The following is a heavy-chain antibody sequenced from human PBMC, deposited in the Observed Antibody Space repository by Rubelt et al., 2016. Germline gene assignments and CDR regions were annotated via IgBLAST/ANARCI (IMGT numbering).Heavy chain of an antibody. D-gene: IGHD3-10*01. CDR1: GGSISSYY. Sequence: QLQLQESGPGLVKPSETLSLTCTVSGGSISSYYWTWIRQPPGKGLEWIGYIYYSGSTNYSPSLKSRVTISVDTSRDQFSLKLGSVTAADTAVYYWARHGAGSSPVKIWGQGTMVTVSS. V-gene: IGHV4-59*08. J-gene: IGHJ3*02. CDR3: ARHGAGSSPVKI. CDR2: IYYSGST.